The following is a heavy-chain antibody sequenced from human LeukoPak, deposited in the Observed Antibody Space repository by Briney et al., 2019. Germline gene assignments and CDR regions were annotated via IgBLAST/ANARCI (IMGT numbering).Heavy chain of an antibody. D-gene: IGHD3-22*01. V-gene: IGHV4-39*07. Sequence: SETLSLTCTVSGGSISSSSYYWGWIRQPPGKGLEWIGSIYYSGSTDYNPSLKSRVTISIDTSKNEFSLKLSSVTAADTAVYYCATLQYHYDKSGGGDFDYWGQGTLVTVSS. CDR1: GGSISSSSYY. CDR2: IYYSGST. CDR3: ATLQYHYDKSGGGDFDY. J-gene: IGHJ4*02.